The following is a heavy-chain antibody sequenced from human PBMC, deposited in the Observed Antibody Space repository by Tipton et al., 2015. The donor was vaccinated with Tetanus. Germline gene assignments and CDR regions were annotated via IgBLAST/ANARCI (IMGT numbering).Heavy chain of an antibody. CDR3: ARGWGSSWYYFDY. D-gene: IGHD6-13*01. V-gene: IGHV4-61*02. J-gene: IGHJ4*02. Sequence: TLSLTCTVSGGSFSDGAYYWSWIRQSAGKGLEWIGRIYTSGSTNYNPSLKSRVIMSVDTSRRQFSLKLNSVTAADTAVYYCARGWGSSWYYFDYWGQGILVTVSS. CDR1: GGSFSDGAYY. CDR2: IYTSGST.